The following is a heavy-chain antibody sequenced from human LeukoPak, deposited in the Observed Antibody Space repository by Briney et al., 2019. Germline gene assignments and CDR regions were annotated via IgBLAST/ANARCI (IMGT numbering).Heavy chain of an antibody. CDR1: GFNFKYAW. D-gene: IGHD3-3*01. V-gene: IGHV3-21*01. J-gene: IGHJ6*02. CDR3: ARDSGTYYDFWSGYSPYGMDV. Sequence: PGGSLRLSCAASGFNFKYAWMTWVRQAPGKGPEWVSSISSSSSYIYYADSVKGRFTISRDNAKNSLYLQMNSLRAEDTAVYYCARDSGTYYDFWSGYSPYGMDVWGQGTTVTVSS. CDR2: ISSSSSYI.